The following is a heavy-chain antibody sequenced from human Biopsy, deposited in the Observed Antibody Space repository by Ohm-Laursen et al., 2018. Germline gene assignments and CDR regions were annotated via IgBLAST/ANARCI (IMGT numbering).Heavy chain of an antibody. CDR2: ICPSGATT. V-gene: IGHV1-46*01. CDR1: GNTLATYH. D-gene: IGHD5-24*01. J-gene: IGHJ6*02. CDR3: ARAGVGSDGTDSYYYGMDV. Sequence: SVKVSCKPSGNTLATYHIHWVRQAPGQGLERMGVICPSGATTSFSQKFQGRITMTRDTSTGTVYMDLNSLGSEDTAVYYCARAGVGSDGTDSYYYGMDVWGPGTTVTVSS.